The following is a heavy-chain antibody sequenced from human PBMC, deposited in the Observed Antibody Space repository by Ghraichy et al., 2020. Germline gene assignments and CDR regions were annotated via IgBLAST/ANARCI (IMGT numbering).Heavy chain of an antibody. V-gene: IGHV3-23*01. CDR3: AKDRAWGVPASDY. J-gene: IGHJ4*02. Sequence: GESLNISCAASGFTFSSYAMSWVRQAPGKGLEWVSAISGSGGSTYYADSVKGRFTISRDNSKNTLYLQMNSLRAEDTAVYYCAKDRAWGVPASDYWGQGTLVTVSS. CDR1: GFTFSSYA. CDR2: ISGSGGST. D-gene: IGHD2-2*01.